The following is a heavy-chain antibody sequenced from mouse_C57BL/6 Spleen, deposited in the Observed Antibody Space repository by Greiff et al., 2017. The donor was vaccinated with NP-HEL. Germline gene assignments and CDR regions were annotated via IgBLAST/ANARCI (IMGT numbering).Heavy chain of an antibody. D-gene: IGHD2-1*01. CDR1: GYTFTSYW. Sequence: QVQLQQPGAELVKPGASVKLSCKASGYTFTSYWMHWVKQRPGQGLEWIGMIHPNSGSTNYNEKFKSKVTLTVDKSSSTAYMQLSSLTSEDSAVYYCAREDYGNSAWFAYWGQGTLVTVSA. CDR3: AREDYGNSAWFAY. CDR2: IHPNSGST. J-gene: IGHJ3*01. V-gene: IGHV1-64*01.